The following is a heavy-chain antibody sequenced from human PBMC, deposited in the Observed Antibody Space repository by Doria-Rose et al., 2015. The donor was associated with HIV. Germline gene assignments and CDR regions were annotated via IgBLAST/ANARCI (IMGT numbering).Heavy chain of an antibody. CDR3: ARARNYGFPHFFDF. V-gene: IGHV4-30-4*01. Sequence: QVQLQESGPGLVRPSQTLSLTCTVSGDSISSGDSFWSWIRQPPGKGPEWIGYISYSGTTYYYPSLRRRLTISLDASKNQFSRTLNSVTAADTAVYYCARARNYGFPHFFDFWGQGTLVTVSP. D-gene: IGHD3-10*01. CDR2: ISYSGTT. J-gene: IGHJ4*02. CDR1: GDSISSGDSF.